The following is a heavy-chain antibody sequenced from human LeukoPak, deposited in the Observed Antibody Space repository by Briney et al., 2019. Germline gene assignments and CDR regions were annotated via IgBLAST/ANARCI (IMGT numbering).Heavy chain of an antibody. CDR3: ARHATIATLHDYVDY. J-gene: IGHJ4*02. CDR1: GGSISSSSYY. V-gene: IGHV4-39*01. D-gene: IGHD2-15*01. Sequence: SETLSLTCTVSGGSISSSSYYWGWIRQPPGKGLEWIASIYYSGSTSYNPSLKSRVTISVDTSKNQFSLKLSSVTAADTAVYHCARHATIATLHDYVDYWGQGTLATVSS. CDR2: IYYSGST.